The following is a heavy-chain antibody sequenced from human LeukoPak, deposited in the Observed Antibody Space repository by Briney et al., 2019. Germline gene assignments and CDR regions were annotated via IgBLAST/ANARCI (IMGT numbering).Heavy chain of an antibody. J-gene: IGHJ4*02. CDR1: GGTFSSYA. CDR2: IIPILGIA. V-gene: IGHV1-69*04. D-gene: IGHD3-10*01. CDR3: ARGQQAPNGEFDY. Sequence: ASVKVSCKASGGTFSSYAISWVRQAPGQGLEWMGRIIPILGIANYAQKFQGRVTITADKSTSTAYMELSSLRSEDTAVYYCARGQQAPNGEFDYWGQGTLVTVSS.